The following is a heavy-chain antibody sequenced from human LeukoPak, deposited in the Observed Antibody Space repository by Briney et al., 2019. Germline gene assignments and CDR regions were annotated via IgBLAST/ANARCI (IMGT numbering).Heavy chain of an antibody. CDR3: ARVLPYSSGSTAFDY. CDR1: GYTFTSYA. D-gene: IGHD6-19*01. CDR2: INAGNGNT. Sequence: GASVKVSCKASGYTFTSYAMHWVRQAPGQRLEWMGWINAGNGNTKYSQKFQGRVTITRDTSASTAYMELSSLRSEDTAMYYCARVLPYSSGSTAFDYWGQGTLVTVSS. V-gene: IGHV1-3*01. J-gene: IGHJ4*02.